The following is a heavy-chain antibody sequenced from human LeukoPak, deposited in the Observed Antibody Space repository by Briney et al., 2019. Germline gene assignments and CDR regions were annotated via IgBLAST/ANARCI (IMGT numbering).Heavy chain of an antibody. J-gene: IGHJ4*02. CDR1: GFTFSTDG. Sequence: PGRSLRLSCAASGFTFSTDGMHWVRQAPGKGLEWVAVISYDGSNKYYVDSVKGRFTISRDNSKNTLDLQMNSLRAEDTAVYYCAKELHKTTWYSHWGQGTLVTVSS. CDR3: AKELHKTTWYSH. CDR2: ISYDGSNK. V-gene: IGHV3-30*18. D-gene: IGHD2-15*01.